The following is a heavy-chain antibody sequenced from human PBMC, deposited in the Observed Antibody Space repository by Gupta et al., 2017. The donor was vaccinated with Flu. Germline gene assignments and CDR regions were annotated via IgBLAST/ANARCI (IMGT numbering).Heavy chain of an antibody. CDR3: ARGSNRACGGDCHEDY. CDR1: GGSFSGYY. D-gene: IGHD2-21*02. V-gene: IGHV4-34*01. J-gene: IGHJ4*02. Sequence: QVQLQQWGAGLLKPSETLSLPCAVYGGSFSGYYWRWIRPPPGKGLEWIGEINHSGSTNYNPSLKSRVTISVDTSKNQFSLKLSSVTAADTAVYYCARGSNRACGGDCHEDYWGQGTLVTVSS. CDR2: INHSGST.